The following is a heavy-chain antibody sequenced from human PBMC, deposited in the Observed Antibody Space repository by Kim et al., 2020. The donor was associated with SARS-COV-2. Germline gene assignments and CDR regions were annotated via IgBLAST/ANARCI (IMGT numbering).Heavy chain of an antibody. V-gene: IGHV3-64D*06. Sequence: YYANSVKARSTISRDISKNTLYLQMSSLRTEDTAVYYCVKGFIKSSPSCWGQGILVTVSS. CDR3: VKGFIKSSPSC. D-gene: IGHD6-6*01. J-gene: IGHJ4*03.